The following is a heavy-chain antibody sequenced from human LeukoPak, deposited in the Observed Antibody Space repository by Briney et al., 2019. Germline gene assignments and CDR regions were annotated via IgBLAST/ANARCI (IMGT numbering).Heavy chain of an antibody. CDR3: ARASGRGRYFDL. CDR2: TYYRSKWYN. V-gene: IGHV6-1*01. CDR1: GYSVSSNRAA. Sequence: SQTLSLTCAISGYSVSSNRAAWNWIRQSPSRGLDWLGRTYYRSKWYNDYAVSVKSRITINPDTSKNQFSLQLNSVTPEDTAVYYCARASGRGRYFDLWGRGTLVTVSS. J-gene: IGHJ2*01. D-gene: IGHD3-16*01.